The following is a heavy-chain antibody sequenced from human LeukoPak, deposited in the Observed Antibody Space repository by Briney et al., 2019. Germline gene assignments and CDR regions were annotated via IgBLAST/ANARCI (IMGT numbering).Heavy chain of an antibody. Sequence: SETLSLTCTVSGGSISSNSYYWGWIRQPPGKGLEWIGSIYYSGSTYYNPSLKSRVTISVDTSKNQFSLKLSSVTAADTAVYYCAGGPWELSNFDYWGQGTLVTVSS. CDR2: IYYSGST. CDR3: AGGPWELSNFDY. D-gene: IGHD1-26*01. CDR1: GGSISSNSYY. J-gene: IGHJ4*02. V-gene: IGHV4-39*01.